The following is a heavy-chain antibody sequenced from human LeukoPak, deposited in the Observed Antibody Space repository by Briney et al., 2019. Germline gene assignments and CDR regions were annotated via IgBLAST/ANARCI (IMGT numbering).Heavy chain of an antibody. D-gene: IGHD1-7*01. CDR1: GYTFTNYG. CDR2: CSTGNGNT. Sequence: ASVKVSCKAFGYTFTNYGINWVRQAPGQGPEWMGWCSTGNGNTNYGQKFQGRVAMTTDTSTGTAYMELRSLRSDDTAMYYCATANNWNYALGYWGQGTLVTVSS. J-gene: IGHJ4*02. V-gene: IGHV1-18*01. CDR3: ATANNWNYALGY.